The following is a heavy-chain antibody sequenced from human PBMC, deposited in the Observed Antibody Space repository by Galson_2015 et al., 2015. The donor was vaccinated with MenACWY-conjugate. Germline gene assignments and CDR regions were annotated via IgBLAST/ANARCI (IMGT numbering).Heavy chain of an antibody. Sequence: SLRLSCAASGFTFSSYWMHWVHQGPGKGLVWVSRIKTDGSTTNYADSVKGRFTISRDNAKNTLSLQMNSLRDEDTAVYYCARGPRGYYGMDVWGQGTTVTVSS. CDR1: GFTFSSYW. CDR3: ARGPRGYYGMDV. V-gene: IGHV3-74*01. J-gene: IGHJ6*02. CDR2: IKTDGSTT. D-gene: IGHD3-10*01.